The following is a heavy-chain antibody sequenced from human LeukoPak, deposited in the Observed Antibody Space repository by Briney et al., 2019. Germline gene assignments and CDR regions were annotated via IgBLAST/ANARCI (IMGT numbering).Heavy chain of an antibody. V-gene: IGHV4-39*01. Sequence: SETLSLTCTVSGGSISSSSYYWGWIRQPPGKGLEWIGSIYYSGSTYYNPSLKSRVTISVDTSKNQFSLKLSSVTAADTAVYYCARIAKASFGSGVFDYWGQGTLVTVSS. CDR3: ARIAKASFGSGVFDY. CDR1: GGSISSSSYY. J-gene: IGHJ4*02. D-gene: IGHD3-10*01. CDR2: IYYSGST.